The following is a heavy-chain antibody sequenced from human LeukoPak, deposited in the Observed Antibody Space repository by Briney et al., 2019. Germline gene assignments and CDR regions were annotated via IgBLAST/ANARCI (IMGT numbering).Heavy chain of an antibody. Sequence: ASVKVSCKTSGYTFTRYGISWVRQAPGQGLEWMGWISPHNGNTDYAQKFKDRVTMTTDTSTNTAYLELRSLRPDDTAMYYCARTGYGSGSDEFVFWGQGTLVSVSS. D-gene: IGHD3-10*01. CDR2: ISPHNGNT. CDR1: GYTFTRYG. J-gene: IGHJ4*02. CDR3: ARTGYGSGSDEFVF. V-gene: IGHV1-18*01.